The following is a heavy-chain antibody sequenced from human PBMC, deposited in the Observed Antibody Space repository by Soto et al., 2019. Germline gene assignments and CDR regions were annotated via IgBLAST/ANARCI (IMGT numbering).Heavy chain of an antibody. Sequence: PSETLSLTCAVYGGSFSGYYWSWIRQPPGKGLEWIGEINHSGSTNYNPSLKSRVTISVDTSKNQFSLKLSSVTAADTAVYYCARGSGWNNYYYYMDVWGKGTTVTVSS. CDR2: INHSGST. D-gene: IGHD1-1*01. CDR3: ARGSGWNNYYYYMDV. CDR1: GGSFSGYY. J-gene: IGHJ6*03. V-gene: IGHV4-34*01.